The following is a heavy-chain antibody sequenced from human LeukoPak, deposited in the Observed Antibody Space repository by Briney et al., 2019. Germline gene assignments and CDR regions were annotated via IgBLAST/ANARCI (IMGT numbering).Heavy chain of an antibody. V-gene: IGHV3-7*01. CDR2: IKHDGSEK. J-gene: IGHJ2*01. CDR1: GFTFSSYW. D-gene: IGHD4-17*01. Sequence: GGSLRLSCAVSGFTFSSYWMTWVRQAPGKGLGWVANIKHDGSEKYYVDSVKGRFTISRDNAKNSLYLQMNSLRAEDTAVYYCARDDYGDYGHLDLWGRGTLVTVSS. CDR3: ARDDYGDYGHLDL.